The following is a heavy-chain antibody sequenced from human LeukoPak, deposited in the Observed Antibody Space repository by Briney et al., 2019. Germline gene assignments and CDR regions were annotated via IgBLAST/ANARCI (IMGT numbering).Heavy chain of an antibody. CDR1: GFVFAIYP. CDR2: ISGDGGQT. Sequence: GGSLRLSCAASGFVFAIYPMHWVRQAPGKGLECVSAISGDGGQTYYASSVKGRFTIPRDNSKNTLSLQMGSLRDEDTAVYYCAREEPAGSLDYWGQGALVTVSS. CDR3: AREEPAGSLDY. J-gene: IGHJ4*02. V-gene: IGHV3-64*01. D-gene: IGHD1-14*01.